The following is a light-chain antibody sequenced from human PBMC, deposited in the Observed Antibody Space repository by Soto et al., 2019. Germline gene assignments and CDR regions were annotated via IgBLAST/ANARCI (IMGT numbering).Light chain of an antibody. CDR2: AAS. V-gene: IGKV1-5*01. CDR3: QQYNSYSPT. Sequence: IQMTQSPSTLSGSVGDRVTITCRASQTISSWLAWYQQKPGKAPKLLIYAASSLQSGVPLRFSGSGSGTDFTLTISSLHPDDFATYYCQQYNSYSPTFGQGTKVDIK. CDR1: QTISSW. J-gene: IGKJ1*01.